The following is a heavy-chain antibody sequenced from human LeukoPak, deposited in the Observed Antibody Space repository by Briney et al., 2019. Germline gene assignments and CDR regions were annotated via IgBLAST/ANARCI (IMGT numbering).Heavy chain of an antibody. J-gene: IGHJ6*03. D-gene: IGHD3-10*01. CDR1: GGTFTSYA. CDR3: ARAPAMVRGANYYYYYMDV. Sequence: ASVKVSCKASGGTFTSYAISWVRQAPGQGLEWMGGIIPIFGTANYAQKFQGRVTITADESTSTAYMEVSSLRSEDTAVYYCARAPAMVRGANYYYYYMDVWGKGTTVTISS. CDR2: IIPIFGTA. V-gene: IGHV1-69*13.